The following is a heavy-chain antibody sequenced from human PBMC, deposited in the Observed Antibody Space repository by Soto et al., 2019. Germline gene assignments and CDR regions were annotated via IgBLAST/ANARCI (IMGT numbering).Heavy chain of an antibody. J-gene: IGHJ4*02. CDR2: IWNDGSNE. CDR1: GFPFSSYG. CDR3: ARDQTDSGGYSDS. Sequence: PGGSLRLSCEASGFPFSSYGMHWVRQAPGKGLEWVAIIWNDGSNEYYADSVKGRFTISRDNSKNTLYLQVSNLRAEDTAVYFCARDQTDSGGYSDSWGQGTLVTVSS. V-gene: IGHV3-33*01. D-gene: IGHD3-22*01.